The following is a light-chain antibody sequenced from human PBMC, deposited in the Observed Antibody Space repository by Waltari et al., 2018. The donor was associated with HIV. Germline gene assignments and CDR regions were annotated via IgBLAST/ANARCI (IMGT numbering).Light chain of an antibody. CDR2: DAS. Sequence: EIVMTQSPATLSVSPGEGATLSCRASQRVSSKLAWYQQKPGQAPRLLIYDASTSATGIPARFSGSGSGTEFTLTISSLQSEDFAVYYCQQYENCPPVTFGGGTRVEIE. CDR3: QQYENCPPVT. V-gene: IGKV3-15*01. CDR1: QRVSSK. J-gene: IGKJ4*01.